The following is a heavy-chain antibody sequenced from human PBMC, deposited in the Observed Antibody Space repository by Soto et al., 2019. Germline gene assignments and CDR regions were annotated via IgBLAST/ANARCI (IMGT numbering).Heavy chain of an antibody. V-gene: IGHV4-38-2*02. Sequence: PSETLSLTCTVSCYSISNGYYWAWIRQSPGKGLEWIGSVYQTVSTSYNPSLESRVTILVDIPKNTFSLRLNSVTAADTAVYFCAREKGHSNPFDFWGPGMLVT. CDR1: CYSISNGYY. D-gene: IGHD4-4*01. CDR3: AREKGHSNPFDF. J-gene: IGHJ4*02. CDR2: VYQTVST.